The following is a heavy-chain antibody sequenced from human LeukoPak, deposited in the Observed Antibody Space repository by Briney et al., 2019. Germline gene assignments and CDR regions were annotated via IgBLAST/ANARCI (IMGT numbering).Heavy chain of an antibody. J-gene: IGHJ4*02. V-gene: IGHV3-30*03. CDR1: GFTFSSYG. CDR2: ISYDGSNK. CDR3: ASEKQGRGY. Sequence: GGSLRLSCAAPGFTFSSYGMHWVRQAPGKGLEWVAVISYDGSNKYYADSVKGRFTISRDNAKNSLYLQMNSLRAEDAAVYYCASEKQGRGYWGQGTLVTVSS.